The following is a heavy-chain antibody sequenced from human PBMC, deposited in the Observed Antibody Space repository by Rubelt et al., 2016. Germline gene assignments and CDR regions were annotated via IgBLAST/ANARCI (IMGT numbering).Heavy chain of an antibody. J-gene: IGHJ6*02. CDR2: IYRGGST. CDR3: VRDLYGMDV. CDR1: GFTVSANY. Sequence: QLGMRGGGLVQPGGSLRLSCAASGFTVSANYMTWVRQAPGKGLEWVSVIYRGGSTDYADSVKGRFTISRDNSENTLYLQMSSLRVEDTALYYCVRDLYGMDVWGQGTAVTVSS. V-gene: IGHV3-53*05.